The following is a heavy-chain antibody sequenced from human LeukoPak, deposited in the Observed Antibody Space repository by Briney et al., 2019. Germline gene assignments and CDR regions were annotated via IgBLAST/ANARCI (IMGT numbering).Heavy chain of an antibody. J-gene: IGHJ5*02. CDR2: ISSSSSTI. V-gene: IGHV3-48*01. Sequence: GGSLRLSCAASGFTFSSYSMNWVRQAPGKGLEWVSYISSSSSTIYYADSVKGRFTISRDNAKNSLYLQMNSLRAEDTAVYYCARCNWFDPWGQGTLVTVSS. CDR1: GFTFSSYS. CDR3: ARCNWFDP.